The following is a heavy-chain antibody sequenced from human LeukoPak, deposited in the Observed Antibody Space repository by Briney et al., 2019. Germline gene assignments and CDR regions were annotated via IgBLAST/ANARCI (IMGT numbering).Heavy chain of an antibody. CDR2: INHSGST. V-gene: IGHV4-34*01. Sequence: GSLRLSCAASGSTVSSNYMSWIRQPPGKGLEWIGEINHSGSTNYNPSLKSRVTISVDTSKNQFSLKLSSVTAADTAVYYCARVAYYDILTGYYNGGEFDYWGQGTLVTVSS. CDR1: GSTVSSNY. J-gene: IGHJ4*02. D-gene: IGHD3-9*01. CDR3: ARVAYYDILTGYYNGGEFDY.